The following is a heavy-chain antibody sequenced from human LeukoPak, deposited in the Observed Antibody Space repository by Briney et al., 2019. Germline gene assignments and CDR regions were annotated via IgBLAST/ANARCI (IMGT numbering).Heavy chain of an antibody. D-gene: IGHD3-22*01. CDR3: ARGPLYYYDSSGYSPYYFDY. J-gene: IGHJ4*02. CDR1: GYTFTSYG. Sequence: PGASVKVSCKASGYTFTSYGISWVRQAPGQGLEWMGWISAYNGNTNYAQKLQGRVTMTTDTSTSTAYMELRSLRSDDTAVYYCARGPLYYYDSSGYSPYYFDYWGQGTLVTVSS. CDR2: ISAYNGNT. V-gene: IGHV1-18*01.